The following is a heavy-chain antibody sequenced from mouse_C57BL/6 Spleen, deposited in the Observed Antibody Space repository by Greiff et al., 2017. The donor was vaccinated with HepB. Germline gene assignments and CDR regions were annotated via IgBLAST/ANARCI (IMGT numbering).Heavy chain of an antibody. D-gene: IGHD1-1*01. CDR1: GYTFTSYW. Sequence: QVQLQQPGAELVKPGASVKLSCKASGYTFTSYWMQWVKQRPGQGLEWIGEIDPSDSYTNYNQKFKGKATLTVDTSSSTAYMQLSSLTSEDSAVYYCARRPTVYYFDYWGQGTTLTVSS. CDR2: IDPSDSYT. CDR3: ARRPTVYYFDY. J-gene: IGHJ2*01. V-gene: IGHV1-50*01.